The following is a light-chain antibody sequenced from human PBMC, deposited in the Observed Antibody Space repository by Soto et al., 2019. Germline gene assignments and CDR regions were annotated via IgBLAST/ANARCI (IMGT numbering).Light chain of an antibody. CDR1: QSISNY. Sequence: EIQMTQSPSSLSASVGDRVTITFRASQSISNYLNWYQQKPGKAPNLLIYDASSLQSGVPSRFSGSGSWTYFTLTISSLQPEDFATYYCQQSYSTPPSTFGQGTKLEIK. V-gene: IGKV1-39*01. J-gene: IGKJ2*01. CDR2: DAS. CDR3: QQSYSTPPST.